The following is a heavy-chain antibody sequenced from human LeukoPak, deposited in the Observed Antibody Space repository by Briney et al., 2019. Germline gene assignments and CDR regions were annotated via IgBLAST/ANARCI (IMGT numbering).Heavy chain of an antibody. CDR1: GFTFSTYW. Sequence: GGSLRLSCAASGFTFSTYWMHWVRQGPGKSLVWVSRISTDGSITTYADSVRGRFTISRDNAKNTLYLQMRSLTAEGTAIYFCASAPFSVFGVVSWGQGTLVTVSS. J-gene: IGHJ5*02. V-gene: IGHV3-74*03. CDR3: ASAPFSVFGVVS. CDR2: ISTDGSIT. D-gene: IGHD3-3*01.